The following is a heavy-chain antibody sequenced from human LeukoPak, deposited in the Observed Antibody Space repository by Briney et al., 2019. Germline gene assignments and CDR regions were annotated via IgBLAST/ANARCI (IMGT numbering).Heavy chain of an antibody. CDR1: GYTFTGYY. CDR3: ARDRRARRGTIDY. Sequence: ASVKVSCKASGYTFTGYYMHWVRQAPGQGLEWMGWINPNSGGTNYAQKFQGRVTMTRDTSISTAYMELSRLRSDDTAVYYCARDRRARRGTIDYWGQRTLVTVSS. CDR2: INPNSGGT. V-gene: IGHV1-2*02. D-gene: IGHD3-16*01. J-gene: IGHJ4*02.